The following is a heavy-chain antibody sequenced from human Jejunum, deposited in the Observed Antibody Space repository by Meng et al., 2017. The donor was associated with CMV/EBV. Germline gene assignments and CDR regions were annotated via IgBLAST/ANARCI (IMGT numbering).Heavy chain of an antibody. V-gene: IGHV3-13*01. J-gene: IGHJ6*02. CDR3: SRVHPYYFGMDV. Sequence: AASGFTFSSYDMHWVRQATGKGLEWASTIGVAGDTYYVGSVKGRFTISRETAKNSLYLQMNSLRAGDTAVYYCSRVHPYYFGMDVWGQGTTVTVSS. CDR2: IGVAGDT. CDR1: GFTFSSYD.